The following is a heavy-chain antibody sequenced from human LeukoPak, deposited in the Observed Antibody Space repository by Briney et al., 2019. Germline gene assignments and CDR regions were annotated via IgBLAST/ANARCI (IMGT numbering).Heavy chain of an antibody. CDR3: ARGSTTFGVVIVGYFQH. V-gene: IGHV4-39*01. Sequence: SETLSLTCTVSGGSISSSTYYWGWIRQPPGKGLQWIGNIYSSGSTYYNPSLKSRVIMSLDTSKNQFSLRLSSVTAADTATYYCARGSTTFGVVIVGYFQHWGQGTPVTVSS. CDR1: GGSISSSTYY. D-gene: IGHD3-3*01. CDR2: IYSSGST. J-gene: IGHJ1*01.